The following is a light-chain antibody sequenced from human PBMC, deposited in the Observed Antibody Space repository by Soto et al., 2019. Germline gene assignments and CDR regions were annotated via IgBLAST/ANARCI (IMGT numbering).Light chain of an antibody. CDR3: SSYAGDNNVV. Sequence: QSAPTQPPSASGSPGQSVTISCSGSRSDIGGYNYVSWYQQHPAKAPKLLIYEITRRPSGVPDRFSASRSGNTASLTVSGLLAEDEADYYCSSYAGDNNVVFGGGTKLTVL. CDR1: RSDIGGYNY. CDR2: EIT. J-gene: IGLJ3*02. V-gene: IGLV2-8*01.